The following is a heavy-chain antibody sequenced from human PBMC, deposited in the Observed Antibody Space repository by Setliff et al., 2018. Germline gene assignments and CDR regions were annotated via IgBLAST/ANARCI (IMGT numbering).Heavy chain of an antibody. CDR2: IYTSWST. CDR3: ARERRFCIGSGCYSGNYYYYMDV. Sequence: SETLSLTCTVSGDSISSRPFYWGWFRQPAGKELEWIGQIYTSWSTIYNPSLKSRVTISLDTSENEFSLKLSPVTAADTAVYYCARERRFCIGSGCYSGNYYYYMDVWGKGATVTVSS. J-gene: IGHJ6*03. V-gene: IGHV4-61*09. CDR1: GDSISSRPFY. D-gene: IGHD2-15*01.